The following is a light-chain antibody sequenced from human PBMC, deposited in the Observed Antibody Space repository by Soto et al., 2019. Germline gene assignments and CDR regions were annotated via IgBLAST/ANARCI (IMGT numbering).Light chain of an antibody. CDR3: QHYGNSLWT. J-gene: IGKJ1*01. Sequence: VLTQSPGTLSLSPGESATLSCRASQIVRSTYLAWYQQKPGQAPRLLIYDASSRATDTPDRFSGSGSGTEFTLTISGLEPEDVAVYYCQHYGNSLWTFCQGTRVIFK. CDR2: DAS. V-gene: IGKV3-20*01. CDR1: QIVRSTY.